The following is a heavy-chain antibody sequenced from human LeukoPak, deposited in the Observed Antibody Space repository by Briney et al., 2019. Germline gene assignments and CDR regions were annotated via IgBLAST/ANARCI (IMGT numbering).Heavy chain of an antibody. V-gene: IGHV3-23*01. J-gene: IGHJ6*03. CDR1: GFTFNNFG. CDR2: ISAGGATT. CDR3: AKAGGGSYYYYYYMDV. Sequence: GGSLRLSCAASGFTFNNFGFSWVRQAPGKGLEWVSSISAGGATTYYGDSVKGRFTISRDKSKNTLYLQMNSLRVEDTAVYYCAKAGGGSYYYYYYMDVWGKGTTVTISS. D-gene: IGHD2-15*01.